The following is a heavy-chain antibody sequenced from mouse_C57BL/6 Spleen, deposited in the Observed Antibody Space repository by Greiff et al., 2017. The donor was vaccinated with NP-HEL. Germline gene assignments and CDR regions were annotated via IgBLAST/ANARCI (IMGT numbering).Heavy chain of an antibody. V-gene: IGHV14-4*01. J-gene: IGHJ2*01. Sequence: EVQLVESGAELVRPGASVKLSCTASGFNIKDDYMHWVKQRPEQGLEWIGWIDPENGDTEYASKFQGKATITADTSSNTAYLQLSSLTSEDTAVYYCTTDYGSRYYFDYWGQGTTLTVSS. CDR2: IDPENGDT. D-gene: IGHD1-1*01. CDR3: TTDYGSRYYFDY. CDR1: GFNIKDDY.